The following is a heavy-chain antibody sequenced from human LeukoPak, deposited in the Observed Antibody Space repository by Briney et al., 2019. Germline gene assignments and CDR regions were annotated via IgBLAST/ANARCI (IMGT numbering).Heavy chain of an antibody. CDR2: IIPILGIA. CDR3: ARLATRDGYNLP. Sequence: SVKVSRKASGGTFSSYAISWVRQAPGQGLEWMGRIIPILGIANYAQEFQGRVTITADKSTSTAYMELSSLRSEDTAVYYCARLATRDGYNLPWGQGTLVTVSS. J-gene: IGHJ5*02. D-gene: IGHD5-12*01. V-gene: IGHV1-69*04. CDR1: GGTFSSYA.